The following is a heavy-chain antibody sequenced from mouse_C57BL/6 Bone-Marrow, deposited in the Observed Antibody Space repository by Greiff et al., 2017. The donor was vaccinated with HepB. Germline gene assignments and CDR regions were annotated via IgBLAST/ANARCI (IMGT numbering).Heavy chain of an antibody. CDR1: EYEFPSHD. CDR3: ARHYDYEDDMDY. V-gene: IGHV5-2*01. CDR2: INSDGGST. Sequence: EVHLVESGGGLVQPGESLKLSCESNEYEFPSHDMSWVRKTPEKRLELVAAINSDGGSTYYPDTMERRIIISRDNTKKTLYLQMSSLKSEDTALYYGARHYDYEDDMDYWGQGTSVTVSS. J-gene: IGHJ4*01. D-gene: IGHD2-4*01.